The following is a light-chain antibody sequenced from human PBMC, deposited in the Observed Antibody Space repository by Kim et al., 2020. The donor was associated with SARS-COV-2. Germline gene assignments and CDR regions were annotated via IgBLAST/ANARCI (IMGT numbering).Light chain of an antibody. Sequence: TDSLSRRASQRPLDRNGYKHLDWYLQKPGEYPQVARYLGFKRGSGGPDRFSGSGSGTDFTLKIRRVEAEDVGVYYCMQALQTSITFGQGTRLEIK. V-gene: IGKV2-28*01. CDR3: MQALQTSIT. CDR1: QRPLDRNGYKH. CDR2: LGF. J-gene: IGKJ5*01.